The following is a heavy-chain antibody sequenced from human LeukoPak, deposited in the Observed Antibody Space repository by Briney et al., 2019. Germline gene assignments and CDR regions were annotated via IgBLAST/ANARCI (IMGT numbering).Heavy chain of an antibody. Sequence: SVKVSCKASGGTFSSYAISWVRQAPGQGLEWMGGIIPIFGTANYAQKFQGRVTITADKSTSTAYMELSSLRSEDTAVYYCARGSCSSTSCYIHHLRYFDWPFDYWGQGTLVTVSS. CDR3: ARGSCSSTSCYIHHLRYFDWPFDY. V-gene: IGHV1-69*06. J-gene: IGHJ4*02. CDR2: IIPIFGTA. D-gene: IGHD2-2*02. CDR1: GGTFSSYA.